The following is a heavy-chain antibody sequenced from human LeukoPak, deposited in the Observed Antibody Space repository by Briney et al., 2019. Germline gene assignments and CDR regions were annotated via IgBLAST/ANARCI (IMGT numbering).Heavy chain of an antibody. CDR3: ARDATEYGDSHFDW. CDR2: ISSSGNTM. CDR1: GFTFSNYE. D-gene: IGHD4-17*01. J-gene: IGHJ4*02. Sequence: PGGSLRLSCVVSGFTFSNYEMNWVRQAPGKGLEWVSHISSSGNTMHYADSVKGRFTISKDNAKNSLYLQMNSLRAEDTAVYYCARDATEYGDSHFDWWGQGTLVTVAS. V-gene: IGHV3-48*03.